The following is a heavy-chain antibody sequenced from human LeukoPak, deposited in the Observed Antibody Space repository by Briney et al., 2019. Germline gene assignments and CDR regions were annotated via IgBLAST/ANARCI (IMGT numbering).Heavy chain of an antibody. J-gene: IGHJ3*02. CDR3: ARAGTGLAFDI. CDR2: IKSDGSST. V-gene: IGHV3-74*01. D-gene: IGHD2-8*02. CDR1: GFSFSTYW. Sequence: GGSLRLSCAASGFSFSTYWMHWVRQAPGKGLVWVSRIKSDGSSTAYADSVKGRFTISRDNAENTLYLQMNSLRAEDTAVYYCARAGTGLAFDIWGQGTMVTVS.